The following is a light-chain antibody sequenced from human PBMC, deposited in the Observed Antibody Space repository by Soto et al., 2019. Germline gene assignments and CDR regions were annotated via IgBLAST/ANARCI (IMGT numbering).Light chain of an antibody. J-gene: IGKJ5*01. CDR3: QQVNSYPSIT. Sequence: QLTQSPSSLSAFVGDRVTITCRASQGIGSYLAWYQQKPGKAPKLLIYAASTLQSGVPSRFSGSGSGTDFTLTISSLQPEDFATYYCQQVNSYPSITFGQGTRLEI. V-gene: IGKV1-9*01. CDR2: AAS. CDR1: QGIGSY.